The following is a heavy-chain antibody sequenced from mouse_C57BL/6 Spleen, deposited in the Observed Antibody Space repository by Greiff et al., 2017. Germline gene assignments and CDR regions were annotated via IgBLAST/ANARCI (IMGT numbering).Heavy chain of an antibody. CDR1: GYTFTDYY. Sequence: VQLVESGAELVRPGASVKLSCKASGYTFTDYYINWVKQRPGQGLEWIARIYPGSGNTYYNEKFKGKATLTAEKSSSTAYMQLSGLTSEDSAVYFCARDDEGAMDYWGQGTSVTVSS. D-gene: IGHD2-3*01. J-gene: IGHJ4*01. CDR3: ARDDEGAMDY. V-gene: IGHV1-76*01. CDR2: IYPGSGNT.